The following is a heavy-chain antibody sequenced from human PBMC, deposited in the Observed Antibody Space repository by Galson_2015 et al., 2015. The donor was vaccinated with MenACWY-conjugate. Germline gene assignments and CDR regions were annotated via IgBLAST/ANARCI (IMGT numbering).Heavy chain of an antibody. D-gene: IGHD7-27*01. Sequence: QSGAEVKKPGESLQISCTGSGYNFINYWIGWVRQMPGKGLEWMAIIYPVDSDTRYSPSFQGQVTISVDRSISTAYLQWNSLKASDTAMYYCARHDLTGVHFDYWGQGTLVTVSS. CDR3: ARHDLTGVHFDY. CDR1: GYNFINYW. J-gene: IGHJ4*02. CDR2: IYPVDSDT. V-gene: IGHV5-51*01.